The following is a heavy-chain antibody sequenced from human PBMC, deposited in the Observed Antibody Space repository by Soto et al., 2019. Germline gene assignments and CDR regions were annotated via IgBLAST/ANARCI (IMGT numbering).Heavy chain of an antibody. Sequence: QVHLVQSGAEVKKPGASVKVSCQGSGYAFTTYGITWVRQAPGQGLEWMGWISAHNGNTNYAQKLQGRVTVTRDTSTSTXYMELRSLRYDDTAVYYCARGRYGDYWGQGALVTVSS. CDR3: ARGRYGDY. D-gene: IGHD1-1*01. CDR1: GYAFTTYG. V-gene: IGHV1-18*01. CDR2: ISAHNGNT. J-gene: IGHJ4*02.